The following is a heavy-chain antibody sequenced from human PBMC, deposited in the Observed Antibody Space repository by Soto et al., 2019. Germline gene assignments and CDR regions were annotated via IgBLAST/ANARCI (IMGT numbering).Heavy chain of an antibody. V-gene: IGHV1-46*03. CDR1: GYTFTSYY. Sequence: QVQLVQSGAEVKKPGASVKVSCKASGYTFTSYYMHWVRQAPGQGLEWMGVINPSAGTTTFAQKFQGRVNMTRDTSTSTVFMDLNSLRSEDTAVYYCARQYCSGGSCYSSWFDSWGQGTLVTVSS. J-gene: IGHJ5*01. CDR3: ARQYCSGGSCYSSWFDS. CDR2: INPSAGTT. D-gene: IGHD2-15*01.